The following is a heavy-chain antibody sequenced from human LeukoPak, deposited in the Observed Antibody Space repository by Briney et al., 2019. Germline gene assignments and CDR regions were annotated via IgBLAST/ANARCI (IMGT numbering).Heavy chain of an antibody. CDR3: ARHWGLWFGGGINWFDP. J-gene: IGHJ5*02. CDR1: GFTFSSYS. Sequence: GSLRLSCAASGFTFSSYSMNWIRQPPGKGLEWIGYIYYSGSTNYNPSLKSRVTISVDTSKNQFSLKLSSVTAADTAVYYCARHWGLWFGGGINWFDPWGQGTLVTVSS. V-gene: IGHV4-59*08. CDR2: IYYSGST. D-gene: IGHD3-10*01.